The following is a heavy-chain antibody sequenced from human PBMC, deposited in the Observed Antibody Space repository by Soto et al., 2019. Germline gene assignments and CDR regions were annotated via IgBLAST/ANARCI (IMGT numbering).Heavy chain of an antibody. J-gene: IGHJ4*02. D-gene: IGHD2-2*01. CDR1: GGTFSSYA. CDR2: IIPIFGTA. CDR3: AKRGRYCSSTSCYEILDY. Sequence: QVQLVQSGAEVKKPGSSVKVSCKASGGTFSSYAISWVRQAPGQGLEWMGGIIPIFGTANYAQKFQGRVTITADESTSTAYMELSSLRSEDTALYYCAKRGRYCSSTSCYEILDYWGQGTLVTVSS. V-gene: IGHV1-69*01.